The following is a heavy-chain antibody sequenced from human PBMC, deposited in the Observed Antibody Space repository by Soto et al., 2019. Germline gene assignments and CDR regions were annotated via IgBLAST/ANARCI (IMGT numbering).Heavy chain of an antibody. Sequence: SQTLSLTCGLSGSLPVGSLSTYIWTWIRQPPGKGLEWIGEINHSGSPNYSPSLRGRVTISLDTSKKQFSLNLSSVTAADTAVYFCARARFSQWSQDYYGLDVWGQGTTVTVSS. CDR1: GSLPVGSLSTYI. CDR2: INHSGSP. D-gene: IGHD3-3*01. V-gene: IGHV4-34*01. CDR3: ARARFSQWSQDYYGLDV. J-gene: IGHJ6*02.